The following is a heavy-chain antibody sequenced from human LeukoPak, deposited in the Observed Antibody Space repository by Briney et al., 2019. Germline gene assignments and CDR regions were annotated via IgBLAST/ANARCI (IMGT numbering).Heavy chain of an antibody. V-gene: IGHV1-69*06. Sequence: GASVKVSCKASGGTFSSYAIGWVRQAPGQGLEWMGGIIPIFGTANYAQKFQGRVTITADKSTSTAYMELSSLRSEDTAVYYCARDSMMITFGGVILNTHYFDYWGQGTLVTVSS. CDR3: ARDSMMITFGGVILNTHYFDY. CDR1: GGTFSSYA. D-gene: IGHD3-16*01. CDR2: IIPIFGTA. J-gene: IGHJ4*02.